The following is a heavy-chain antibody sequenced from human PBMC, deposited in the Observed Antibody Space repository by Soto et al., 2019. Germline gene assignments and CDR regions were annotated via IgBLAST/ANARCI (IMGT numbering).Heavy chain of an antibody. CDR3: AKDRYSGTYPTDFDY. CDR1: GLTFSSYG. D-gene: IGHD1-26*01. J-gene: IGHJ4*02. Sequence: GGSLRLSCAGFGLTFSSYGIHWVRQAPGKGLEWVALISYDGGNEKYTESVKDRFTISRDDSHNVAYLQMSSLRTEDTAMYYCAKDRYSGTYPTDFDYWGQGSLVTVSS. V-gene: IGHV3-30*18. CDR2: ISYDGGNE.